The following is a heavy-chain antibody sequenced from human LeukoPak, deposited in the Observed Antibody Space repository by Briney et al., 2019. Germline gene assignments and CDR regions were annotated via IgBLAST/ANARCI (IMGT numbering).Heavy chain of an antibody. V-gene: IGHV3-64*01. CDR2: ISYNGDGT. D-gene: IGHD3-3*02. Sequence: QPGGSLRLSCAASGLTFSRYAMHWVRQAPGKGLEHVSTISYNGDGTDYANSVKGRFTISRDNSKNTLSLQVGSLRPEDMAVYYCARGHFWSGYSYQDYYYYMDVWGKGTTVTVSS. CDR1: GLTFSRYA. J-gene: IGHJ6*03. CDR3: ARGHFWSGYSYQDYYYYMDV.